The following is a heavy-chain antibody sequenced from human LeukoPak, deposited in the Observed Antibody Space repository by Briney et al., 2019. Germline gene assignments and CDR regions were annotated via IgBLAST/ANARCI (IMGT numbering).Heavy chain of an antibody. J-gene: IGHJ4*02. V-gene: IGHV3-30*18. CDR3: AKDRGYDFWSGYYLDY. Sequence: GGSLRLSCAASGFTFSSYGMHWVRQAPGKGLEWVAVISYDGSNKYYADSVKGRFTISRDNSKNTLYLQMNSLRAEDTAVYYCAKDRGYDFWSGYYLDYWGQGTLVTASS. CDR2: ISYDGSNK. D-gene: IGHD3-3*01. CDR1: GFTFSSYG.